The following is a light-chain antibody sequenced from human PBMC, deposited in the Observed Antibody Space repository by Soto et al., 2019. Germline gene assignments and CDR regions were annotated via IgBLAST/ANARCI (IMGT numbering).Light chain of an antibody. CDR2: DAS. Sequence: IQMTQSPSSLSASVGDRVTITCQASQGISNYLNWYQQKPGKAPKLLIYDASNLETGVPSRFSGSGSGTDFTFTISSLQPEDIATYYCQQYDNPPLTFGGGTKVDI. V-gene: IGKV1-33*01. CDR3: QQYDNPPLT. J-gene: IGKJ4*01. CDR1: QGISNY.